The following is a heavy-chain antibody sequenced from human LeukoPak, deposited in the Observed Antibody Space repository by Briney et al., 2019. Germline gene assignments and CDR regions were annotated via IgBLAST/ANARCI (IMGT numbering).Heavy chain of an antibody. CDR1: GFTFSSYG. CDR3: AKDFAGAVADL. Sequence: GGSLRLSCAASGFTFSSYGMHWVRQAPGKGLDWVAVISYDGGNKYYADSVKGRFTISRDNSKNTLYLQMNSLRAEDTAVYYCAKDFAGAVADLWGQGTLVTVSS. J-gene: IGHJ4*02. D-gene: IGHD6-19*01. V-gene: IGHV3-30*18. CDR2: ISYDGGNK.